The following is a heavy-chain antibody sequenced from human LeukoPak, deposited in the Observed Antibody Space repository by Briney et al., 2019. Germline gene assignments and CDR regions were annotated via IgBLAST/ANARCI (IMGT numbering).Heavy chain of an antibody. V-gene: IGHV3-11*03. Sequence: GGSLRLSCAASGFSFSGSYMSWIRQAPGKGLEWVSYISGSSNDINYADSVKGRFTVSRDNTRNSLFLQMNSLIAEDTAVYYCAKSGYNRFDYWGQGTRVTVSS. CDR1: GFSFSGSY. D-gene: IGHD5-24*01. CDR2: ISGSSNDI. J-gene: IGHJ4*02. CDR3: AKSGYNRFDY.